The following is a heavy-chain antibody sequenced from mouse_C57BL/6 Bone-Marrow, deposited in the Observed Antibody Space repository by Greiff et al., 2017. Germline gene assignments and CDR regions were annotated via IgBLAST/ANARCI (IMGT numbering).Heavy chain of an antibody. J-gene: IGHJ3*01. Sequence: VQLQQPGPELARPWASVKISCQASYTSFRRVHFAIRDTNYWMQWVKQRPGQGLEWNGAFYPGNGDTSYNQKFKGKATLTADTSSSTAYMQLSSLTSEDSAVCYCADYYAHWGQGPLVPVSA. D-gene: IGHD2-1*01. CDR1: YTSFRRVH. CDR3: SEDSAVCYCADYYAH. CDR2: GQGLEWNG. V-gene: IGHV1-87*01.